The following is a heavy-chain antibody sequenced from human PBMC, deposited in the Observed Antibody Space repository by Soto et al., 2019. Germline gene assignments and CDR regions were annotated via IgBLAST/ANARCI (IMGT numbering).Heavy chain of an antibody. CDR2: INSDGSST. Sequence: GGSLRLSCAASGFTFSSYWMHWVRQAPGKGLVWVSRINSDGSSTSYADSVKGRFTISRDNAKNTLYLQMNSLRAEDTAVYYCARGPGPYYYDSSGYRNAFDIWGQGTMVTVSS. V-gene: IGHV3-74*01. CDR1: GFTFSSYW. D-gene: IGHD3-22*01. J-gene: IGHJ3*02. CDR3: ARGPGPYYYDSSGYRNAFDI.